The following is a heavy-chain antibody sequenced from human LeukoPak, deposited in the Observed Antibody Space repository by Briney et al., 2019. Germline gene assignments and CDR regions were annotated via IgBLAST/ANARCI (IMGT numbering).Heavy chain of an antibody. CDR2: INHSGST. CDR1: GGSFSGYY. J-gene: IGHJ4*02. V-gene: IGHV4-34*01. D-gene: IGHD1-26*01. Sequence: PSETLSLTCAVYGGSFSGYYWSWIRQPPGKGLEWIGEINHSGSTNYNPSLKSRVTISVDTSKNQFSLKLSSVTAADTAVYYCARVRGGSYTPDFDYWGQGTLVTVSS. CDR3: ARVRGGSYTPDFDY.